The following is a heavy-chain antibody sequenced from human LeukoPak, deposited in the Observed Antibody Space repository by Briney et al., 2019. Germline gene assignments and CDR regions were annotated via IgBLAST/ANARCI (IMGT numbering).Heavy chain of an antibody. J-gene: IGHJ4*02. CDR3: ANVPYDFWSGYPPPHFDY. Sequence: PSETLSLTCTVSGGSISSSSYYWGWIRQPPGEGLEWIGSIYYSGSTYYNPSLKSRVTISVDTSKNQFSLKLSSVTAADTAVYYCANVPYDFWSGYPPPHFDYWGQGTLVTVSS. CDR2: IYYSGST. D-gene: IGHD3-3*01. CDR1: GGSISSSSYY. V-gene: IGHV4-39*01.